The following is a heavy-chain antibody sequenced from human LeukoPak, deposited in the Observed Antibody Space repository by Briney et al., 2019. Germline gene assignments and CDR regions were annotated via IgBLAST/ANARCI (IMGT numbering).Heavy chain of an antibody. V-gene: IGHV4-4*02. D-gene: IGHD6-19*01. CDR3: ARGRYSSGWLH. J-gene: IGHJ4*02. CDR1: GGSISSSNW. CDR2: IYHSGST. Sequence: SETLSLTCAVSGGSISSSNWWSWVRQPPGKGLEWIGEIYHSGSTNYNPSLKSRVTISVDTSKNQFSLKLSSVTAADTAVYYCARGRYSSGWLHWGQGTLVTVSS.